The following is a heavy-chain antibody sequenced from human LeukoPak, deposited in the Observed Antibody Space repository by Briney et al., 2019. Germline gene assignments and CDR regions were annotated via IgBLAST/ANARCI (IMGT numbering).Heavy chain of an antibody. CDR3: ARVLSRGSFDY. CDR2: ISSSSSYT. J-gene: IGHJ4*02. V-gene: IGHV3-11*06. CDR1: GFTFSDCY. Sequence: GGSLRLSCATSGFTFSDCYMSWIRQAPGKGLEWVSYISSSSSYTNYADSVRGRFTISRDNAKNSLYLQMNSLRAEDTAVYYCARVLSRGSFDYWGQGTLVTVSS. D-gene: IGHD2-8*01.